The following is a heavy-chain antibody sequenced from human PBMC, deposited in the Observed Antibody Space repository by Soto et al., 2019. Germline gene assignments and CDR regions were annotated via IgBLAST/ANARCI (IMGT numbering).Heavy chain of an antibody. J-gene: IGHJ4*02. CDR3: AKDQYCSSTSCYSYFDY. V-gene: IGHV3-23*01. Sequence: EVQLLESGGGWVQPGGSLGLSCAASGFPFTSYAMSWVRRAPGKGLEWVSAFSGSGGSTYYADSVKGRFTISRDNSKNTLYLQMNSLRAEDTAVYYCAKDQYCSSTSCYSYFDYWGQGTLVTVSS. CDR2: FSGSGGST. D-gene: IGHD2-2*01. CDR1: GFPFTSYA.